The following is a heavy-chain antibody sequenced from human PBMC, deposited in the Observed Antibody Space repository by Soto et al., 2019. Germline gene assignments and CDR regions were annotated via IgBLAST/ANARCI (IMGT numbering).Heavy chain of an antibody. V-gene: IGHV1-46*01. CDR3: ARGSVVEDTAMVTPFFDY. J-gene: IGHJ4*02. CDR1: GYTFTSYY. D-gene: IGHD5-18*01. Sequence: GASVKVSCKASGYTFTSYYMHWVRQAPGQGLEWMGIINPSGGSTSYAQKFQGRVTMTRDTSTSTVYMELSSLRSEDTAVYYCARGSVVEDTAMVTPFFDYWAQGTLVNVSS. CDR2: INPSGGST.